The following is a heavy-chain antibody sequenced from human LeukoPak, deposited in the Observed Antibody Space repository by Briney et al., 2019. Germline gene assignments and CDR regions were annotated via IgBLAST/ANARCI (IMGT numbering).Heavy chain of an antibody. J-gene: IGHJ5*02. CDR2: INHSGST. CDR1: GGSFSGYY. Sequence: SETLSLTCAVYGGSFSGYYWSWIRQPPGKGLEWIGEINHSGSTNYNPSLKSRVTISVDTSKNQFSLKLSSVTAADTAVYYCASLGYCSSTSRPPENWFDPWGQGTLVTVSS. D-gene: IGHD2-2*01. CDR3: ASLGYCSSTSRPPENWFDP. V-gene: IGHV4-34*01.